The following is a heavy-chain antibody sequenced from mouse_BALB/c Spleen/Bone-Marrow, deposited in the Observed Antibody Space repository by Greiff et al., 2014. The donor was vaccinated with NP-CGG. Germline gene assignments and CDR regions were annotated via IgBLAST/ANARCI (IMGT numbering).Heavy chain of an antibody. CDR2: IDPENGNT. CDR1: GFNIKDYY. CDR3: ARSYYCGSSLYAMDY. V-gene: IGHV14-1*02. J-gene: IGHJ4*01. D-gene: IGHD1-1*01. Sequence: EVQLQQSGAELVRPGALVKLSCKASGFNIKDYYMHWVKQRPEQGLEWIGWIDPENGNTIYDPKFQGKASITADTSSNTAYLQLSSLTSEETAVYYCARSYYCGSSLYAMDYGGQGTSVTGSS.